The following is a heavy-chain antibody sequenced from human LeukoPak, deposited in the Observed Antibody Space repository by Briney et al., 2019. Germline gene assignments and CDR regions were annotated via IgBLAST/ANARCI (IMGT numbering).Heavy chain of an antibody. V-gene: IGHV4-59*08. CDR1: GGSISSYY. CDR3: ARFKESSGYYFDY. J-gene: IGHJ4*02. D-gene: IGHD3-22*01. CDR2: IYYSGST. Sequence: SETLSLTCTVSGGSISSYYWSWIRQPPGKGLEWIGYIYYSGSTNYNPSLKSRVTISVDTSKNQFSLKLSSVTAVDTAVYYCARFKESSGYYFDYWGQGTLVTVSS.